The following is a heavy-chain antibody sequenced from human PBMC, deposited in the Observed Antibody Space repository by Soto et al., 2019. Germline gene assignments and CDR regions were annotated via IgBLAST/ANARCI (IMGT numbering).Heavy chain of an antibody. CDR3: AKDRSDWSLLWFGEPPVAFDI. D-gene: IGHD3-10*01. CDR1: GFTVSSNY. CDR2: IYSGGST. Sequence: PGGSLRLSCAASGFTVSSNYMSWVRQAPGKGLEWVSVIYSGGSTYYADSVKGRFTISRDNSKNTLYLQMNSLRAEDTAVYYCAKDRSDWSLLWFGEPPVAFDIWGQGTMVTVSS. V-gene: IGHV3-66*01. J-gene: IGHJ3*02.